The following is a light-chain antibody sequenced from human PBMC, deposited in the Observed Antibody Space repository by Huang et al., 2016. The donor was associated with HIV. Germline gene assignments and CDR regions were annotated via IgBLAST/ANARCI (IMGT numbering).Light chain of an antibody. CDR2: DTS. V-gene: IGKV1-33*01. CDR3: QQYADLPYT. Sequence: DIQMTQSPYSLSASLGDKITITCQARHDISKFLNWYQQKPGKVPTLLIYDTSNVETGVPMRFSGSKSGTVFTLTINNLQPEDIATYYCQQYADLPYTFGRGTKLDFK. J-gene: IGKJ2*01. CDR1: HDISKF.